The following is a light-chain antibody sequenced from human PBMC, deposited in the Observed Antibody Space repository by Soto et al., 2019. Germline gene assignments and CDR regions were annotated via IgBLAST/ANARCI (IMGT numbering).Light chain of an antibody. J-gene: IGKJ3*01. Sequence: DIQMTQSPSSLSASVGDRVTITCRASQGISNYLAWYQQKPGKVPKLLIYAASPLQSGVPSRFSGSGSGTDFTLTISSLPPENVATYYCQKYNSAPLFGPGTKVDIK. V-gene: IGKV1-27*01. CDR1: QGISNY. CDR3: QKYNSAPL. CDR2: AAS.